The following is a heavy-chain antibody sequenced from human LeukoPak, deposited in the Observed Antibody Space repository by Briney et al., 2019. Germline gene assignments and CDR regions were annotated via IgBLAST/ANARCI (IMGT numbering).Heavy chain of an antibody. CDR1: GGSISSGGYY. Sequence: SETLSLTCTVSGGSISSGGYYWSWIRQPPGKGLEWIGYIYHSGSTYYNPSLKSRVTISVDRSKNQFSLKLSSVTAADMAVYYCARDPRNFIAAAGIGYFDYWGQGTLVTVSS. J-gene: IGHJ4*02. V-gene: IGHV4-30-2*01. CDR2: IYHSGST. CDR3: ARDPRNFIAAAGIGYFDY. D-gene: IGHD6-13*01.